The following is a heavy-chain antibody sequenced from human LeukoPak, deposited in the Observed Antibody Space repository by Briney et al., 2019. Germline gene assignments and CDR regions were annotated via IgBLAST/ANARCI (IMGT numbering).Heavy chain of an antibody. Sequence: GGSLRLSCAASGFTFSSYGMHWVRQAPGKGLEWVAFIRYDGSNKYYADSVKGRFTISRDNSKNTLYLQMNSLRAEDTAVYYCAKVPPPVVVITYYYYYYMDVWGKGTTVTVSS. CDR2: IRYDGSNK. D-gene: IGHD3-22*01. J-gene: IGHJ6*03. CDR3: AKVPPPVVVITYYYYYYMDV. V-gene: IGHV3-30*02. CDR1: GFTFSSYG.